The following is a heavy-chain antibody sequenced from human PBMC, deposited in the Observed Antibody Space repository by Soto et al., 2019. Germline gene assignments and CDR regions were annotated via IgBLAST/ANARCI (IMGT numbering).Heavy chain of an antibody. Sequence: SVKVSCKTSGGTFSSFAISWVRQAPGQGLEWMGGIIPIFETANYAQKFPGRATSTADEIRGTAYMELRGARTEERGGDYGARDVEVVVLAVDHEYYYGMNVWGQGSTGTVSS. V-gene: IGHV1-69*13. CDR2: IIPIFETA. D-gene: IGHD2-15*01. CDR3: ARDVEVVVLAVDHEYYYGMNV. J-gene: IGHJ6*02. CDR1: GGTFSSFA.